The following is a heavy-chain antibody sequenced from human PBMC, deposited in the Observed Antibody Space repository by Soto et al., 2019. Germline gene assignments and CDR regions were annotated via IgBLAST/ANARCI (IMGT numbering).Heavy chain of an antibody. D-gene: IGHD2-2*01. Sequence: ASEEVSFQASRSTFGNHYVHWVRQITGQGLEWMGVINPSGGSTHFAQKFQGRVTMTRVTSTSTVFMEMTSLRSGDTAVYYCARGDFVGIPPANSRIDYWGQGTRVTVTS. CDR1: RSTFGNHY. CDR2: INPSGGST. J-gene: IGHJ4*02. CDR3: ARGDFVGIPPANSRIDY. V-gene: IGHV1-46*01.